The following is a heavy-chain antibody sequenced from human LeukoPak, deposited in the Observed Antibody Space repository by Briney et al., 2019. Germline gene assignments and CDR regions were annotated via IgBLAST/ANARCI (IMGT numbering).Heavy chain of an antibody. D-gene: IGHD3-22*01. CDR3: ARGAPPRRSYDSSGYYSYYFDY. J-gene: IGHJ4*02. V-gene: IGHV1-18*01. CDR2: ISAYNGNT. CDR1: GYTFTSYG. Sequence: ASVKVSCKASGYTFTSYGISWVRQAPGQGLEWMGWISAYNGNTNYVQELQGRVTMTTDTSTSTAYMELRSLRSADTAVYYCARGAPPRRSYDSSGYYSYYFDYWGQGTLVTVSS.